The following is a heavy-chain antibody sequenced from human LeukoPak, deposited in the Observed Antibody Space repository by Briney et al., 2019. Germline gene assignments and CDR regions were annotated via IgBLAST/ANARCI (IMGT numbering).Heavy chain of an antibody. Sequence: GGSLRLSCAASGFIFSDYTMMWVRRAPGKGLQWVATFTAYGGSYYAASVKGRFAISRDNSRDTVSLCMNSLRVEDTAMYYCAKGSTGGKVDWFDPWGPGTLVTVSS. J-gene: IGHJ5*02. D-gene: IGHD4-23*01. V-gene: IGHV3-23*01. CDR3: AKGSTGGKVDWFDP. CDR1: GFIFSDYT. CDR2: FTAYGGS.